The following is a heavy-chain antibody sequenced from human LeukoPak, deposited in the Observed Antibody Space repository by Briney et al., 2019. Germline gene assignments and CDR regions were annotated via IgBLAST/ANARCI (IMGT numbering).Heavy chain of an antibody. CDR2: IYYSGST. V-gene: IGHV4-59*08. J-gene: IGHJ4*02. Sequence: SETLSLTCTVSGGFISSYYWSWIRQPPGKGLEWIGYIYYSGSTNYNPSLKSRVTISVDTSKNQFSLKLSSVTAADTAVYYCARHADSYGYYFDYWGQGTLVTVSS. D-gene: IGHD5-18*01. CDR1: GGFISSYY. CDR3: ARHADSYGYYFDY.